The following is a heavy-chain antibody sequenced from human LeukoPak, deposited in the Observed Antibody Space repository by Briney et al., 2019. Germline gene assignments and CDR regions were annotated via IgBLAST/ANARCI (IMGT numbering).Heavy chain of an antibody. D-gene: IGHD3-10*01. CDR2: INWNGGST. V-gene: IGHV3-20*01. Sequence: GGSLRLSCAASGFTFDDYGMSWVRQAPGKGLEWVSGINWNGGSTGYADSVKGRFTISRDNAKNSLYLQMNSLRAEDTALYHCARDRRYYGSGRQSWYYYGMDVWGQGTTVTVSS. CDR3: ARDRRYYGSGRQSWYYYGMDV. CDR1: GFTFDDYG. J-gene: IGHJ6*02.